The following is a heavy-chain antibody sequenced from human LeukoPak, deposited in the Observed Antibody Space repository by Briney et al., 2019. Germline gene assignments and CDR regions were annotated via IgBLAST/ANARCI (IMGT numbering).Heavy chain of an antibody. CDR2: IYYSGST. CDR3: AREATVVTPGRSDFFDI. D-gene: IGHD4-23*01. CDR1: GGSISSHY. V-gene: IGHV4-59*11. Sequence: SETLSLTCTVSGGSISSHYWNWIRQPPGKGLEWIEYIYYSGSTNYNPSLKSRVTISVDTSKNQFSLKLSSVTAADTAVYYCAREATVVTPGRSDFFDIWGQGTMVTVSS. J-gene: IGHJ3*02.